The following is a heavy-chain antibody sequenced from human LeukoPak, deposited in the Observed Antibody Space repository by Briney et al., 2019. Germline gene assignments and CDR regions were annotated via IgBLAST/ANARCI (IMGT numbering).Heavy chain of an antibody. Sequence: PSATLSLTCTVSGGSISIGGSYWSWIRQHPGKGLEWIGYIDYSVSTYYNPSLKSRVSISVDTSKNQFSLNLSSVTAADTAVYCCARLQQQSEDAFDILGQGTMVTVSS. J-gene: IGHJ3*02. CDR2: IDYSVST. CDR3: ARLQQQSEDAFDI. D-gene: IGHD6-13*01. CDR1: GGSISIGGSY. V-gene: IGHV4-31*03.